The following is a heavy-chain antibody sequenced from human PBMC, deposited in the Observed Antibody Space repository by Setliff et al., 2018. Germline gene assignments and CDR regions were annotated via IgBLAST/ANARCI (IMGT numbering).Heavy chain of an antibody. V-gene: IGHV1-18*01. Sequence: GASVKVSCKASGYTFSSYGISWVRQAPGQGLEWMGWINAYNGNTNYAQKFQGRVTMTTDTSTSTGYMELRSLRPDDTAVYYCATRRAARSPLTGWGQGTLVTVSS. CDR1: GYTFSSYG. J-gene: IGHJ4*02. D-gene: IGHD6-6*01. CDR2: INAYNGNT. CDR3: ATRRAARSPLTG.